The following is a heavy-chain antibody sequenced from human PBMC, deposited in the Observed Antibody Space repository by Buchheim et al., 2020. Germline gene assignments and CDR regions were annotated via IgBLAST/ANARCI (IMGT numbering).Heavy chain of an antibody. CDR2: FKSKADGGAT. V-gene: IGHV3-15*01. CDR1: GFTFSDAW. J-gene: IGHJ4*02. CDR3: TTVSGSYYSVNY. D-gene: IGHD1-26*01. Sequence: EVQLVESGGGLVKPGGSLRLSCAASGFTFSDAWMSWVRQAPGKGLEWVGRFKSKADGGATDYAAPVKGRFTISRDGSKNTLYLQMNSLKTEDTAVYYCTTVSGSYYSVNYWGQGTL.